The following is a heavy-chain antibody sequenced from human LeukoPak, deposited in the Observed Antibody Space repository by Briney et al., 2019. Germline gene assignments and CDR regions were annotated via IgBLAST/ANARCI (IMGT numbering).Heavy chain of an antibody. J-gene: IGHJ4*02. CDR2: IYSDNT. CDR3: ARYYYDSSGYYYFDY. D-gene: IGHD3-22*01. V-gene: IGHV3-53*01. Sequence: PGGSLRLSCTVSGLTVSSNSMSWVRQAPGKGLEWVSFIYSDNTHYSDSVKGRFTISRDNSKNSLYLQMNSLRAEDTAVYYCARYYYDSSGYYYFDYWGQGTLVTVSS. CDR1: GLTVSSNS.